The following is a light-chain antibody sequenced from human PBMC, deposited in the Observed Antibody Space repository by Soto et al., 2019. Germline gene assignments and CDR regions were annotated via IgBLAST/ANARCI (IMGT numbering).Light chain of an antibody. CDR1: QGITND. CDR3: LQHNSYPRT. J-gene: IGKJ1*01. Sequence: DIQMTQSPSSLSASVGDRVTLTCRASQGITNDLAWYQQKPGKAPKRLIYGASSLQSGVPSRFSGSGSGTEFTLTISSRQPEDLATYFCLQHNSYPRTFGQGTKVEIK. V-gene: IGKV1-17*01. CDR2: GAS.